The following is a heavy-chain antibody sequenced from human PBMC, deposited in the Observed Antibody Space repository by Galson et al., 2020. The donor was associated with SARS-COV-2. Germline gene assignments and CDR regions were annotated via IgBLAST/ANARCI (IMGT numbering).Heavy chain of an antibody. D-gene: IGHD6-19*01. CDR2: IYNSGNT. CDR1: GGSLSSHY. J-gene: IGHJ4*02. CDR3: SRAAVAGPFDY. V-gene: IGHV4-59*11. Sequence: SETLSLTCTVSGGSLSSHYWSWIRQSPGKGLEWIGCIYNSGNTDYNPSLKSRVTISIDTSKNQFSLKVSSVTAADTAVYYCSRAAVAGPFDYWGQGTLVTVSS.